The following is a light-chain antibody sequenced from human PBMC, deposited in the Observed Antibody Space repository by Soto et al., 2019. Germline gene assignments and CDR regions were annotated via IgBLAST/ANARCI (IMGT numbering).Light chain of an antibody. J-gene: IGLJ3*02. CDR1: SGHSNYA. CDR2: LNSDGSH. V-gene: IGLV4-69*01. CDR3: QTWDTGIWV. Sequence: QPVLTQSPSASASLGASVNLTCTLSSGHSNYAIAWHQQQPEKGPRYLMKLNSDGSHSKGDGIPDRFSGSSSGDERYLTISSLQSEDEADYYCQTWDTGIWVFGGGTKLTV.